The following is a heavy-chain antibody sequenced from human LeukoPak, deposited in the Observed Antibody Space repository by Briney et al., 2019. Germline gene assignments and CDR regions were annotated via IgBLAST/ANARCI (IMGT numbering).Heavy chain of an antibody. CDR2: SYTGGNT. Sequence: GGSLRLSCAASGFTASSNYMSWVRQAPGKGLEWVSVSYTGGNTNYADSVKGRFTLSRDNSKNTVYLQMNSLRVEDTAMYYCASISDLLYYFDSWGQGTLVTVSS. CDR1: GFTASSNY. V-gene: IGHV3-66*01. J-gene: IGHJ4*02. CDR3: ASISDLLYYFDS.